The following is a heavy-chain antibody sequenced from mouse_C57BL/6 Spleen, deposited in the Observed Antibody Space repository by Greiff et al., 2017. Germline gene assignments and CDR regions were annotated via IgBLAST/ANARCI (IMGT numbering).Heavy chain of an antibody. J-gene: IGHJ2*01. D-gene: IGHD2-4*01. CDR1: GYAFTNYL. V-gene: IGHV1-54*01. CDR3: ARNYERNYFDY. Sequence: LEESGAELVRPGTSVKVSCKASGYAFTNYLIEWVKQRPGQGLEWIGVINPGSGGTNYNEKFKGKATLTADKSSSTAYMQLSSLTSEDSAVYFCARNYERNYFDYWGQGTTLTVSS. CDR2: INPGSGGT.